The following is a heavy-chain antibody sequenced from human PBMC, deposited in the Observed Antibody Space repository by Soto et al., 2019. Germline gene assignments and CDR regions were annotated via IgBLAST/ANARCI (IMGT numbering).Heavy chain of an antibody. V-gene: IGHV4-59*12. CDR1: GGSISSYY. Sequence: SETLSLTCTVSGGSISSYYWSWIRQPPGKGLEWIGYIYYSGSTNYNPSLKSRVTISVDTSKNQFSLKLSSVTAADTAVYYCARGGYGSGSYYGVCGQGTTVTVSS. D-gene: IGHD3-10*01. CDR3: ARGGYGSGSYYGV. CDR2: IYYSGST. J-gene: IGHJ6*02.